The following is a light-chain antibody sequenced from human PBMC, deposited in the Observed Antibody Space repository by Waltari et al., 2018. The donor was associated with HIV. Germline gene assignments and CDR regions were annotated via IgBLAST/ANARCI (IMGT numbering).Light chain of an antibody. J-gene: IGLJ3*02. CDR2: SNN. CDR1: SSKIGSNT. Sequence: QSVLTQPPSASGTPGQRVTISCSGSSSKIGSNTVNWYQQLPGTAPKLLIYSNNLRPSGVPDRFSGSKSGTSASLAISGLQSEDEADYYCAAWHDSLNGSWVFGGGTKLTVL. CDR3: AAWHDSLNGSWV. V-gene: IGLV1-44*01.